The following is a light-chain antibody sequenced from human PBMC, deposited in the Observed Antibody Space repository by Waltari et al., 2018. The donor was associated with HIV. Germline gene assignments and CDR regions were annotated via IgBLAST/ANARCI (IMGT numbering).Light chain of an antibody. CDR3: MQGTHWPPT. J-gene: IGKJ2*01. V-gene: IGKV2D-30*01. Sequence: EVVMSQFPLSLAVTPGQPASISCTSSEGLVYRDGNTYLNWFHQRPGQSPRRLIFWVSNWDPGVPDRFRGSGSHTNFTLEITRVQSDDVGIFYCMQGTHWPPTFGQWTRLEI. CDR1: EGLVYRDGNTY. CDR2: WVS.